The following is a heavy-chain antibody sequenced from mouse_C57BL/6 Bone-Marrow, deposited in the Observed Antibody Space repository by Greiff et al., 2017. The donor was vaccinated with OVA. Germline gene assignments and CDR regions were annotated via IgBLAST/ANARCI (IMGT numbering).Heavy chain of an antibody. CDR2: IYPRSGNT. Sequence: QVQLQQSGAELARPGASVKLSCKASGYTFTSYGISWVKQRTGQGLEWIGEIYPRSGNTYYNEKFKGKATLTADKSSSTAYMELRSLTSEDSAVYFCARWGGYYDSHYLDYWGQGTTLTVSS. D-gene: IGHD2-4*01. CDR3: ARWGGYYDSHYLDY. CDR1: GYTFTSYG. V-gene: IGHV1-81*01. J-gene: IGHJ2*01.